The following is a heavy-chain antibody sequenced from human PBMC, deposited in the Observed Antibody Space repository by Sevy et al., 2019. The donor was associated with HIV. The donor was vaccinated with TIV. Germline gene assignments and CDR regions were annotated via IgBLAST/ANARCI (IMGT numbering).Heavy chain of an antibody. Sequence: SEPLSLTCTVSGGSISSYYWSWIRQPPGKGLEWIGYIYYSGSTNYNPSLKSRVTISVDTSKNQFSLKQNSVTAADTAVYYCASGRRHYYDSSGYYEFGTFDYWGQGTLVTVSS. CDR3: ASGRRHYYDSSGYYEFGTFDY. J-gene: IGHJ4*02. CDR1: GGSISSYY. D-gene: IGHD3-22*01. V-gene: IGHV4-59*01. CDR2: IYYSGST.